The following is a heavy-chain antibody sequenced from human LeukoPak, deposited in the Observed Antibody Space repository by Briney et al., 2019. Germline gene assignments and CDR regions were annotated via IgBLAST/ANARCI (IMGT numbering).Heavy chain of an antibody. CDR3: ARVRWARKDGLLI. CDR1: GYIFDRYA. Sequence: ASVKVSCKASGYIFDRYAMNWVRQAPGQGLEWMGIINPNEGTTKYAQKFQGRITMTRDTSTSTVYMEVSTLRHEDTAVYYCARVRWARKDGLLIWGKGTTVTISS. V-gene: IGHV1-46*02. CDR2: INPNEGTT. J-gene: IGHJ6*04. D-gene: IGHD2-15*01.